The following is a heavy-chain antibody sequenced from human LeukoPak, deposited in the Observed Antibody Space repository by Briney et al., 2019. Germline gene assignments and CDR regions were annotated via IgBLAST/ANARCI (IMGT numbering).Heavy chain of an antibody. V-gene: IGHV4-31*03. D-gene: IGHD5-24*01. CDR2: IYYSGST. J-gene: IGHJ4*02. CDR3: TRGGGYVYNVFDY. Sequence: PSETLSLTCTVSGGSISSGGYYWSWIRQHPGKGLEWIGYIYYSGSTYYNPSLKSRLTISVDTSKNQFSLKLSSVSAADTAVYYCTRGGGYVYNVFDYWGQGTLVTVSS. CDR1: GGSISSGGYY.